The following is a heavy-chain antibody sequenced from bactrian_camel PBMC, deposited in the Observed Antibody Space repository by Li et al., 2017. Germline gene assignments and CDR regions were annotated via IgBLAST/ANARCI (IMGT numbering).Heavy chain of an antibody. CDR1: GYTLPMN. V-gene: IGHV3S53*01. CDR3: TTAAVGRVPAE. CDR2: IAGDGRT. J-gene: IGHJ4*01. D-gene: IGHD5*01. Sequence: HVQLVESGGGSVQAGGSLRLSCVASGYTLPMNMGWFRRLPGQEREGVAAIAGDGRTNYADSVKGRFTISRDDGRDTLYLQLAGLKTEDTAMYYCTTAAVGRVPAEWGRGTQVTVS.